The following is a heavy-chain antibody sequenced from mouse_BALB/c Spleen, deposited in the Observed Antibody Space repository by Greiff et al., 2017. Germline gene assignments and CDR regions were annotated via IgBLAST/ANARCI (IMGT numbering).Heavy chain of an antibody. J-gene: IGHJ4*01. CDR2: IWTGGGT. CDR1: GFSLTSYD. Sequence: QVQLQQSGPGLVAPSQSLSITCTVSGFSLTSYDISWIRQPPGKGLEWLGVIWTGGGTNYNSAFMSRLSISKDNSKSQVFLKMNSLQTDDTAIYYCVRGGGENAMDYWGQGTSVTVSS. V-gene: IGHV2-9-2*01. CDR3: VRGGGENAMDY.